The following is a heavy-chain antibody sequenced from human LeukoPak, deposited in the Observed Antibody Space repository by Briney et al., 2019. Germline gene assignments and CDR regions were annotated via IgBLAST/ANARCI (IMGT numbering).Heavy chain of an antibody. CDR1: GFTFSNFA. J-gene: IGHJ3*01. Sequence: GRSLRLSCAASGFTFSNFAMHWVRQAPGKGLEWVALISFDGSNKNYPDSVRGRSTISRDNSKNTLYLQMNTLRGEDTAVYYCARGVGWNDGTFDVWGQGTMVTVSS. V-gene: IGHV3-30*04. D-gene: IGHD1-1*01. CDR3: ARGVGWNDGTFDV. CDR2: ISFDGSNK.